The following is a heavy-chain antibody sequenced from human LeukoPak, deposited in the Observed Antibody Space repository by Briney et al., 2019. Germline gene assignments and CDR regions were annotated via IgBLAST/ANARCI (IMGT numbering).Heavy chain of an antibody. CDR1: GYTFSSYI. V-gene: IGHV1-2*07. CDR3: ARDPEYMTSAANLDP. D-gene: IGHD2/OR15-2a*01. J-gene: IGHJ5*02. CDR2: INPNNGAT. Sequence: GASVTVSCKASGYTFSSYIINWVRQAPGQGLEWMGYINPNNGATKYSHKFQGRVTLTRDTSISTVYMELRSLMSDDTAVYYCARDPEYMTSAANLDPWGQGTLVTVSS.